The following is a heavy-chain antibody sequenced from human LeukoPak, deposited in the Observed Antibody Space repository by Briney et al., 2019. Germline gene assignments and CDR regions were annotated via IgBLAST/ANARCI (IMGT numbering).Heavy chain of an antibody. CDR1: GGTFSSYA. CDR2: IIPIFGTA. J-gene: IGHJ4*02. CDR3: ARDKSSGLVSYFDY. V-gene: IGHV1-69*05. Sequence: SVKVSCKASGGTFSSYAISWVRQAPGQGLEWMGGIIPIFGTANYAQKLQGRVTMTTDTSTSTAYMELRSLRSDDTAVYYCARDKSSGLVSYFDYWGQGTLVTVSS. D-gene: IGHD6-19*01.